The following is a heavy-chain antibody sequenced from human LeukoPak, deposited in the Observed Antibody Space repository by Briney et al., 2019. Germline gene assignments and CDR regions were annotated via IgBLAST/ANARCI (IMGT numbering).Heavy chain of an antibody. J-gene: IGHJ4*02. CDR3: ARDFWEGATPLGY. CDR2: ISSSSSYI. Sequence: GGSLRLSCAASGFTSSSYSMNWVRQAPGKGLEWVSSISSSSSYIYYADSVKGRFTISRDNAKNSLYLQMNSLRAEDTAVYYCARDFWEGATPLGYWGQGALVTVSS. V-gene: IGHV3-21*01. CDR1: GFTSSSYS. D-gene: IGHD1-26*01.